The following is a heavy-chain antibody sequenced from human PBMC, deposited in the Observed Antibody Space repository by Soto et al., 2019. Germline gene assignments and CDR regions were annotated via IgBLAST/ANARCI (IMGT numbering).Heavy chain of an antibody. J-gene: IGHJ6*02. CDR3: ARQDRPYYDFWSGYYQDYYGMDV. V-gene: IGHV5-51*01. CDR1: GYSFTSYW. Sequence: PGESLKISCKGSGYSFTSYWIGWVRQMPGKGLEWMGIIYPGDSDTRYSPSFQGQVTISADKSISTAYLQWSSLKASDTAMYYCARQDRPYYDFWSGYYQDYYGMDVWGQGTTVTVSS. D-gene: IGHD3-3*01. CDR2: IYPGDSDT.